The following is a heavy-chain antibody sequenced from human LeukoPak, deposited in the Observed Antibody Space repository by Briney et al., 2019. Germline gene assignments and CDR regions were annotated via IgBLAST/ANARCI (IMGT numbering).Heavy chain of an antibody. CDR1: GFTFSSYG. D-gene: IGHD1-26*01. CDR3: AKTTRVVGALDY. V-gene: IGHV3-33*06. J-gene: IGHJ4*02. CDR2: IWYDGSNK. Sequence: PGGSLRLSCAASGFTFSSYGMHWVRQAPGKGLEWVAVIWYDGSNKYYADSVKGRFTISRDNSKNTLYLQMNSLRAEDTAVYYCAKTTRVVGALDYWGQGTLVTVSS.